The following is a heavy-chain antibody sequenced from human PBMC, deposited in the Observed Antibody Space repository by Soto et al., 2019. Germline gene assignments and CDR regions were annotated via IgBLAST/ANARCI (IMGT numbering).Heavy chain of an antibody. CDR3: AREWGGGGGNFGF. CDR1: GGTFSTNT. Sequence: QVQLVQSGAEVKKPGSSVKVSCKASGGTFSTNTISWVRQAPGQGLEWMGAVLPIFDKPNYAQRFQGRVTIIADESTSTAYMELSRLRSEDTARYYWAREWGGGGGNFGFWGQGTLVTVSS. J-gene: IGHJ4*02. CDR2: VLPIFDKP. D-gene: IGHD2-15*01. V-gene: IGHV1-69*01.